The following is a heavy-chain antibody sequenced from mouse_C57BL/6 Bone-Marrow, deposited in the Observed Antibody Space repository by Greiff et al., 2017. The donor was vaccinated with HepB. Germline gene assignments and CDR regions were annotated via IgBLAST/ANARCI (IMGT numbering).Heavy chain of an antibody. V-gene: IGHV1-15*01. Sequence: VQVVESGAELVRPGASVALSCKASGYTFTDYEMHWVKQTPVHGLEWIGAIDPETGGTAYNQKFKGKAILTADKSSSTAYMELRSLTSEDSAVYYCTRSATVVEDYAMAYRGQGTSVPVS. J-gene: IGHJ4*01. D-gene: IGHD1-1*01. CDR3: TRSATVVEDYAMAY. CDR1: GYTFTDYE. CDR2: IDPETGGT.